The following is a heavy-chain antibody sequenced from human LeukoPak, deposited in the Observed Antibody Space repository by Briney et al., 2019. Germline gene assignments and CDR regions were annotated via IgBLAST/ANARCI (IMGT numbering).Heavy chain of an antibody. CDR2: INHSGNT. J-gene: IGHJ5*02. D-gene: IGHD2-15*01. V-gene: IGHV4-34*01. CDR3: VTEPGYCTGGRCYGGWFDP. Sequence: SETLSLTCAVYGGSFSGYYWSWIRQAPGKGLEWIGEINHSGNTNYNPSLRSRVTISVDTSKNQFSLKLSSVTAADTAVYYCVTEPGYCTGGRCYGGWFDPWGQGTLVTVSS. CDR1: GGSFSGYY.